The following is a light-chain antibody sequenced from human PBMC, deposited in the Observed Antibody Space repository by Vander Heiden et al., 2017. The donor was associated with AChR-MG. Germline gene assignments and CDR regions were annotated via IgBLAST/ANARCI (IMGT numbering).Light chain of an antibody. V-gene: IGKV1-39*01. CDR2: AAS. CDR1: QSISTY. Sequence: DIQMTQSPSSLSADVGDRVTITCRSSQSISTYLSWYQQRPGKPPKLLINAASTLQSGIPSRFSGSGSGTDFTFTITNRQAEDVATYFCQQGKTTPYTFGQRTRLQIK. J-gene: IGKJ2*01. CDR3: QQGKTTPYT.